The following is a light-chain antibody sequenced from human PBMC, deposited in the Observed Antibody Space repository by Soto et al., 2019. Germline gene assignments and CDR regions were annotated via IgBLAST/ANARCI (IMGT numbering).Light chain of an antibody. CDR3: QQYGSSPPTWT. CDR1: QSVSSSY. J-gene: IGKJ1*01. CDR2: GAS. V-gene: IGKV3-20*01. Sequence: EVVSTQSAGTLSLSPGERATLSCRASQSVSSSYLAWYQQKPGQAPRLLIYGASSRATGIPDRFSGSGSGTDFTLTISRLEPEDFAVYYCQQYGSSPPTWTFGQGTKVDIK.